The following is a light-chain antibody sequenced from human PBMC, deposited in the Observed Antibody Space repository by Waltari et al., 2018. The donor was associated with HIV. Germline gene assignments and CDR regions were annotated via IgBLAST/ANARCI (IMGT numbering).Light chain of an antibody. J-gene: IGKJ5*01. CDR1: QSISSW. V-gene: IGKV1-5*03. CDR3: QQYNSFTLT. CDR2: KAS. Sequence: DIQITQSPSTLSASVADRVTIHCRASQSISSWLAWYQQQPGKAPKLLIYKASSLESGVPSRFSGSGSGTEFTLTISSLQPDDFATYYCQQYNSFTLTFGQGTRLEIK.